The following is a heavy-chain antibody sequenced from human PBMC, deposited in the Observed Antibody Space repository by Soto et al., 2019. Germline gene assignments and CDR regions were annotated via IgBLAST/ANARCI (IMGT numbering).Heavy chain of an antibody. CDR2: IYHSGST. V-gene: IGHV4-4*02. D-gene: IGHD3-22*01. CDR3: ARMASRYYYDSSGYYSDAFDI. Sequence: QVQLQESGPGLVKPSGTLSLTCAVSGGSISSSNWWSWVRQPPGKGLEWIGEIYHSGSTNYNPSLKSRVPISVDQSNNQFSLKLSSVTAADTAVYYCARMASRYYYDSSGYYSDAFDIWGQGTMVTVSS. CDR1: GGSISSSNW. J-gene: IGHJ3*02.